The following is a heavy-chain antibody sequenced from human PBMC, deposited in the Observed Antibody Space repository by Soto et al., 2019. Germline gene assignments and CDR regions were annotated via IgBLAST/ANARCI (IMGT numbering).Heavy chain of an antibody. CDR1: GYTFSDYY. J-gene: IGHJ4*02. V-gene: IGHV3-11*01. D-gene: IGHD3-3*01. CDR2: IDTSGTKI. CDR3: ASHYDMWSGYLSPVDY. Sequence: QVQLVESGGDLVKPGGSLRLSCAASGYTFSDYYMSWIRQAPGKGLEWISYIDTSGTKIYYADSVKGRFTITRDNAKNSLYLEMNSQSAEDTAVYYCASHYDMWSGYLSPVDYWGQGTLVTVSS.